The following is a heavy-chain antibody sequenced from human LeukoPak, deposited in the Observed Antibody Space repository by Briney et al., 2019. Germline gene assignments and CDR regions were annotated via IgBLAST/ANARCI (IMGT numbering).Heavy chain of an antibody. V-gene: IGHV4-61*02. CDR3: AREESDWSSLGYYYHYMDV. D-gene: IGHD3-9*01. Sequence: PSQTLSLTCTVSGGSINSRTYYWTWIRQPAGKGLEWIGRISSSGSTNYKPSLKSRLTISVDASKNQFSLKLGSVTAADTAMYCCAREESDWSSLGYYYHYMDVWGKGTTVTISS. CDR1: GGSINSRTYY. J-gene: IGHJ6*03. CDR2: ISSSGST.